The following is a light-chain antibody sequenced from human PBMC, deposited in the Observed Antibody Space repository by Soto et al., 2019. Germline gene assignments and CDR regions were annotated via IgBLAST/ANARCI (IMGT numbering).Light chain of an antibody. CDR1: QSVSSSY. CDR2: GAS. J-gene: IGKJ1*01. CDR3: QQYGSSPTWT. V-gene: IGKV3-20*01. Sequence: EIVLTQSPGTLSLSPGERATLSCRASQSVSSSYLAWYQQTPGQAPRLLIYGASSRATGIPDRFSGSGSGTDFTLTISRLEPEDSAVYYCQQYGSSPTWTFGQGTKVDIK.